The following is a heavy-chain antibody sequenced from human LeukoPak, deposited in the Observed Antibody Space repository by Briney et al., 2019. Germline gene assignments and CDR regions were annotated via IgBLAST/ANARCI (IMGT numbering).Heavy chain of an antibody. J-gene: IGHJ1*01. D-gene: IGHD5-12*01. CDR2: IWYDGSNK. CDR1: GFTFSSYG. CDR3: TRDLTVATIRTPLQH. Sequence: GGSLRLSCAASGFTFSSYGMHWVRQAPGKGLEWVAVIWYDGSNKYYADSVKGRFTISRDKSNNTVHLQMSSLRAEDTAVYYCTRDLTVATIRTPLQHWGQGTLVTVSS. V-gene: IGHV3-33*08.